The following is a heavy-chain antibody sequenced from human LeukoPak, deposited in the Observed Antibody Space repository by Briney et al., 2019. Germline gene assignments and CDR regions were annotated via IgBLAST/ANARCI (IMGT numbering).Heavy chain of an antibody. Sequence: GGSLRLSCAASRFPFSIYWMSWARGAPGKGLEWVANIKQDGSEEYYVDSVKGRFTISRDNAKNSLYLQMNSLRAEDTAVYYCAGGNYDYVWGRGTLVTVSS. CDR1: RFPFSIYW. D-gene: IGHD3-16*01. J-gene: IGHJ4*02. CDR3: AGGNYDYV. V-gene: IGHV3-7*04. CDR2: IKQDGSEE.